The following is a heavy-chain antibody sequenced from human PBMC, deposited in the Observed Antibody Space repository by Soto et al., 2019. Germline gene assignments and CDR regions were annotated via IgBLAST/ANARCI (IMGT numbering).Heavy chain of an antibody. CDR3: ARVTMVRGVIIIGWFDT. CDR2: SNHSGST. Sequence: SETLSLTCAVYGGSFSGYYGSWIRQPPGKGLGWMGESNHSGSTNYNPSLKSRVTISVDTSKNQFSLKLSSVTAAGTAVYYCARVTMVRGVIIIGWFDTWGQGTLVTVSS. D-gene: IGHD3-10*01. J-gene: IGHJ5*02. V-gene: IGHV4-34*01. CDR1: GGSFSGYY.